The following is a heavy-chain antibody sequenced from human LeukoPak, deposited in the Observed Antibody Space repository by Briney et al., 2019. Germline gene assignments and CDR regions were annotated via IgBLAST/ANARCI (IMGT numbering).Heavy chain of an antibody. J-gene: IGHJ4*02. V-gene: IGHV3-20*04. CDR2: INWNGGST. D-gene: IGHD6-19*01. CDR1: GFTFDDYG. Sequence: GGSLRLSCAASGFTFDDYGMSWVRQAPGKGLEWVSGINWNGGSTGYADSVKGRFTIYRDNAKNSLYLQMNSLRAEDTALYYCARRGIAVANDYWGQGTLVTVSS. CDR3: ARRGIAVANDY.